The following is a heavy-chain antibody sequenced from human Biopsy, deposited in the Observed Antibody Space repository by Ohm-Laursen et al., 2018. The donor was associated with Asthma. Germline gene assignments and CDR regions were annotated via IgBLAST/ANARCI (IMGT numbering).Heavy chain of an antibody. CDR2: IYDSGST. J-gene: IGHJ3*02. CDR1: GASVSSASDY. D-gene: IGHD3-22*01. Sequence: PSQTLSLTCTVSGASVSSASDYWSWIRQPPGKGLEWIGYIYDSGSTNYNPSLLGRVTISVDTSKNQFSLILYSVTPADTAVYYCARDKEYYYDSSGYYHHGGAYDIWGQGTMVNVSS. CDR3: ARDKEYYYDSSGYYHHGGAYDI. V-gene: IGHV4-61*01.